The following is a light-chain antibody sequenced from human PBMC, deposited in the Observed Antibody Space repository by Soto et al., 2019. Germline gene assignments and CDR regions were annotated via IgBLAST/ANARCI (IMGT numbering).Light chain of an antibody. J-gene: IGLJ1*01. CDR1: SANIGAAYN. CDR2: GNN. V-gene: IGLV1-40*01. CDR3: QSYDSSLSGYV. Sequence: SGAPGQRVTISCTGSSANIGAAYNVDWYQQLPGTAPKLLIYGNNSRPSGVPARFSGSKSGTSASLAIAGLQAEDEGDYYCQSYDSSLSGYVFGTGTKVTVL.